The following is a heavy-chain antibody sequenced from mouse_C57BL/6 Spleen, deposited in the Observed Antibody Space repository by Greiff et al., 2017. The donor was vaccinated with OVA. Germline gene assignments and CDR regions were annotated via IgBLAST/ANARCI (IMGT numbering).Heavy chain of an antibody. CDR3: ARDQLTGTWDGDY. CDR1: GFTFSSYA. CDR2: ISDGGSYT. V-gene: IGHV5-4*01. Sequence: EVMLVESGGGLVKPGGSLKLSCAASGFTFSSYAMSWVRQTPETRLEWVATISDGGSYTYYPDNVKGRFTISRDNAKNNLYLQMSQLKSEDTAMYYCARDQLTGTWDGDYWGQGTTLTVSS. D-gene: IGHD4-1*01. J-gene: IGHJ2*01.